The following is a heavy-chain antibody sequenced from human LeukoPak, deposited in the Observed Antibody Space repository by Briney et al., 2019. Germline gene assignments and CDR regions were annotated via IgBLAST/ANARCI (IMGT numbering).Heavy chain of an antibody. V-gene: IGHV5-51*01. CDR1: GYSFSNYW. J-gene: IGHJ3*01. CDR3: AKHFDSAGYDAFDV. D-gene: IGHD3-22*01. Sequence: GESLKISCRGSGYSFSNYWVAWVRHMPGKGLEWMGIIYPDDSETRYSPSFQGQVTISADKSINTAYLQWSSLKGSDTAMYYCAKHFDSAGYDAFDVWGQGTMVTVSS. CDR2: IYPDDSET.